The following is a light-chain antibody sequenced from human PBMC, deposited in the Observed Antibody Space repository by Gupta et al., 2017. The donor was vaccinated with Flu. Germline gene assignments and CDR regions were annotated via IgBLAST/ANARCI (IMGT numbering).Light chain of an antibody. CDR3: CSYAGTFTFV. CDR1: TSDVGNYDY. CDR2: GVT. Sequence: VAISCTGTTSDVGNYDYVSWYQQHPGKAPKLMIYGVTERPSGVPDRFSGSKSGNTASLTISGLQAEDEAFYYCCSYAGTFTFVFGGGTRLTVL. V-gene: IGLV2-11*01. J-gene: IGLJ2*01.